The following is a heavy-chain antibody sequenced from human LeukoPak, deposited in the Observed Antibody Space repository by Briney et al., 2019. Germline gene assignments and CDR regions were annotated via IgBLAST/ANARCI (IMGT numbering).Heavy chain of an antibody. V-gene: IGHV5-51*01. CDR1: GYNFTNYW. D-gene: IGHD3-10*01. CDR2: IYPGDSDT. CDR3: ARQGAKPLWFGELSSDPNWFDP. Sequence: GESLKISCRNSGYNFTNYWIGWVRQMPGKGLEWMGIIYPGDSDTRYSPSFQGQVTISADKSISTAYLQWSSLKALDTAMYYCARQGAKPLWFGELSSDPNWFDPWGQGTLVTVSS. J-gene: IGHJ5*02.